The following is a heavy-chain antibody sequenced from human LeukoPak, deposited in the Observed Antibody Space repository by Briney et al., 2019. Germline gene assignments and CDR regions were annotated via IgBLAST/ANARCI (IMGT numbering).Heavy chain of an antibody. J-gene: IGHJ6*03. CDR3: ARGVTARGFYYYMDV. CDR2: INPNSGGT. D-gene: IGHD2-21*02. V-gene: IGHV1-2*02. CDR1: EYTFTGYY. Sequence: GASVKVSCKASEYTFTGYYIHWVRQAPGQGLEWRGWINPNSGGTNYAQKFQGRVTMTRDTSISIAYMELSRLRSDDTAVYYCARGVTARGFYYYMDVWGKGTTVTTSS.